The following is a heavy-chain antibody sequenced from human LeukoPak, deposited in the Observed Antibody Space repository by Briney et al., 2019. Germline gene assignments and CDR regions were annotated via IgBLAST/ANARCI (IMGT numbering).Heavy chain of an antibody. J-gene: IGHJ4*02. CDR1: GVSISSDY. V-gene: IGHV4-4*09. Sequence: SETLSLTCSVSGVSISSDYWNWIRQPPGKGLEWLAYIYTSGNTVYNPSLKSRVTISVDTSKKQFSLKLSSGTAADTAVYYCARAPSPMYSSSAPLDYWGQGTLVIVSS. CDR3: ARAPSPMYSSSAPLDY. CDR2: IYTSGNT. D-gene: IGHD6-6*01.